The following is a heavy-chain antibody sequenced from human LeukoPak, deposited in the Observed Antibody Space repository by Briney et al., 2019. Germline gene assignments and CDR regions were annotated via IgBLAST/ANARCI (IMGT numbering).Heavy chain of an antibody. CDR1: GFTFSSYA. V-gene: IGHV3-30-3*01. Sequence: GGSLRLSCAASGFTFSSYAMHWVRQAPGKGLEWVAVILYDGNNKYYAESVKGRFTISRDNSKNTLYLQMNSLRAEDTAIYYCARGSRAATDAFDIWGQGTMVTVSS. CDR3: ARGSRAATDAFDI. D-gene: IGHD3-10*01. CDR2: ILYDGNNK. J-gene: IGHJ3*02.